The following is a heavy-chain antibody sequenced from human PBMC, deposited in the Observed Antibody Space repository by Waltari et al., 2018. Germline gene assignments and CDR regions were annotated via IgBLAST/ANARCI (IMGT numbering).Heavy chain of an antibody. D-gene: IGHD2-15*01. Sequence: QVQLVQSGAEVKKPGASVKVSCKASGYTFTSYGISWVRQAPGQGLEWMGWISEYNGNTKYAQKLQGRITMTTDTSTSTAYMELRSLKTDDTAVYYCARVRYCSGGSCYFHDYWGQGTLVTVSS. V-gene: IGHV1-18*01. J-gene: IGHJ4*02. CDR2: ISEYNGNT. CDR3: ARVRYCSGGSCYFHDY. CDR1: GYTFTSYG.